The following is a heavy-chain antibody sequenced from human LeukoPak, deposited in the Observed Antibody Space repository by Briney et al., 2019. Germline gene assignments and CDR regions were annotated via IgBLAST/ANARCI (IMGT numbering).Heavy chain of an antibody. J-gene: IGHJ6*03. Sequence: PGGSLRLSCAASGFTFSSYEMNWVRQAPGKGLEWVAYISSSGSTIYYADSVKGRFTISRDNAKNSLYLQMNSLRAEDTALYYCARDNGVDTYYYDSSGYRGGYYYYMDVWGKGTTVTVSS. CDR1: GFTFSSYE. D-gene: IGHD3-22*01. CDR2: ISSSGSTI. CDR3: ARDNGVDTYYYDSSGYRGGYYYYMDV. V-gene: IGHV3-48*03.